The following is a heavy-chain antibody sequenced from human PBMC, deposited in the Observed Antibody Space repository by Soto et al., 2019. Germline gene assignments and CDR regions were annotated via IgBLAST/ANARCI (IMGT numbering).Heavy chain of an antibody. V-gene: IGHV1-18*01. J-gene: IGHJ3*02. Sequence: ASVKVSCKASGYTFTSYGISWVRQAPGQALEWMGWISAYNGNTNYAQKLQGRVTMTTDTSTSTAYMELRSLRSDDTAVYYCARDNRWRAVAYEAFDIWGQGTMVTVSS. D-gene: IGHD6-19*01. CDR3: ARDNRWRAVAYEAFDI. CDR2: ISAYNGNT. CDR1: GYTFTSYG.